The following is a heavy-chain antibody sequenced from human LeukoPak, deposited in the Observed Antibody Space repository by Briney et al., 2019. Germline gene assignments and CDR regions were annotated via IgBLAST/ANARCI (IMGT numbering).Heavy chain of an antibody. D-gene: IGHD3-10*01. CDR3: ARGGGSGSYYKRRPHYYYGMAV. Sequence: SETLSLTCAVYGGSFSGYYWSWIRQPPGKGLEWIGEINDSGSTNYNPSLKSRVTISVDTSKNQFSLKLSSVTAADTAVYYCARGGGSGSYYKRRPHYYYGMAVWGQGTTVTVSS. CDR2: INDSGST. V-gene: IGHV4-34*01. J-gene: IGHJ6*02. CDR1: GGSFSGYY.